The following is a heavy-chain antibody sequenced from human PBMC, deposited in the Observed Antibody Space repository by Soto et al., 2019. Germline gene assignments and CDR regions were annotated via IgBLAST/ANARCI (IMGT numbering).Heavy chain of an antibody. Sequence: GASVKVSCKASGYPFTSHGISWVRQAPGEGLEWMGWIGGYNDNPNYAQKFQGRVTMTTDTSTHTAYMELRSLRSDDTAVYYCARDPPRGYIVGTTLMDYWGQGTLVTVSS. CDR1: GYPFTSHG. CDR3: ARDPPRGYIVGTTLMDY. V-gene: IGHV1-18*04. J-gene: IGHJ4*02. D-gene: IGHD1-26*01. CDR2: IGGYNDNP.